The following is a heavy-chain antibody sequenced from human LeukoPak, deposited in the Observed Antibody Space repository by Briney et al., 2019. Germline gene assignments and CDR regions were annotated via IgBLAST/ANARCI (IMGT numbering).Heavy chain of an antibody. D-gene: IGHD5-18*01. CDR1: GFTFSSYW. J-gene: IGHJ6*02. CDR3: ARVPGYSYALVYYGMDV. CDR2: INPGGSSI. Sequence: PGGSLRLSCAASGFTFSSYWMHWARQVPGKGLVWVSRINPGGSSIAYADSVKGRFTISRDNAKNSLYLQMNSLRAEDTAVYYCARVPGYSYALVYYGMDVWGQGTTVTVSS. V-gene: IGHV3-74*01.